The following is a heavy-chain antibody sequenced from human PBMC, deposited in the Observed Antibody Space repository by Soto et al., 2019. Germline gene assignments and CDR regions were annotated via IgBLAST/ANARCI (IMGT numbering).Heavy chain of an antibody. CDR1: GYTFTGYY. D-gene: IGHD3-22*01. CDR2: INPNSGGT. V-gene: IGHV1-2*02. CDR3: ARAFWYYYDSSGYYSRDY. Sequence: ASVKVCCKASGYTFTGYYMHWVRQAPGQGLEWMGWINPNSGGTNYAQKFQGRVTMTRDTSISTAYMELSRLRSDDTAVYYCARAFWYYYDSSGYYSRDYWGQGTLVTVSS. J-gene: IGHJ4*01.